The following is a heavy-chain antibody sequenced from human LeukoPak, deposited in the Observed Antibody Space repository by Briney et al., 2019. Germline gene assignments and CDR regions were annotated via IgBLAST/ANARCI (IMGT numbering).Heavy chain of an antibody. D-gene: IGHD6-19*01. CDR2: ISAYNGNT. J-gene: IGHJ5*02. CDR3: ARDKVAAPNWFDP. CDR1: GYTFTSYG. V-gene: IGHV1-18*01. Sequence: ASVKVSCKASGYTFTSYGISWVRQAPGQGLEWMGWISAYNGNTNYAQKFQGRVTMTRDTSISTAYMELSRLRSDDTAVYYCARDKVAAPNWFDPWGQGTLVTVSS.